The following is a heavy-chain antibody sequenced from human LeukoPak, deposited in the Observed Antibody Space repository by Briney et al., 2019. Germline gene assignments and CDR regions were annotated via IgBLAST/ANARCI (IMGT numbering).Heavy chain of an antibody. V-gene: IGHV3-48*03. Sequence: GGSLRLSCVASGFTFSSYEMNWVRQAPGKGLEWISHISSSGSRIYYADSVKGRFTISRDNAKNSLYLQMNGLRVEDTAVYYCARGNWIGAFDIWGQGTMVTVSS. CDR1: GFTFSSYE. J-gene: IGHJ3*02. CDR3: ARGNWIGAFDI. CDR2: ISSSGSRI. D-gene: IGHD3-3*01.